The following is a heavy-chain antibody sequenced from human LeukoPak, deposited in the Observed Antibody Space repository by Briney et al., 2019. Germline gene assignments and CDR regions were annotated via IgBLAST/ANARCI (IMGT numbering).Heavy chain of an antibody. D-gene: IGHD3-9*01. CDR1: GGSISSYY. CDR3: ARTYYDIAGYYYGMDA. Sequence: PSETLSLTCTVSGGSISSYYWSWIRQPPGKGLEWIGYIYYSGSTNYNPSLKSRVTISVDTSKNQFSLKLSSVTAADTAVYYCARTYYDIAGYYYGMDAWGQGTTVTVSS. V-gene: IGHV4-59*01. J-gene: IGHJ6*02. CDR2: IYYSGST.